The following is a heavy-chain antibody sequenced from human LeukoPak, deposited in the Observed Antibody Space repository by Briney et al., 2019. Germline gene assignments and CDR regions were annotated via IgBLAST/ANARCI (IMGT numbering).Heavy chain of an antibody. CDR3: GSANANFYFDY. CDR1: GGSFSGYY. J-gene: IGHJ4*02. CDR2: INHSGST. V-gene: IGHV4-34*01. Sequence: SETLSLTCAVYGGSFSGYYRSWIRQPPGKGLEWIGEINHSGSTSYNPSLKSRVTISVDTSKNQFSLNLSSVTAADTAVFYCGSANANFYFDYWGQGTLVTVSS. D-gene: IGHD4/OR15-4a*01.